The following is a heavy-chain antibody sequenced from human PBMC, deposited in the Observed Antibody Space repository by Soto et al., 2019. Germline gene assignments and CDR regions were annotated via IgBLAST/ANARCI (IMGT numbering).Heavy chain of an antibody. CDR2: ISGSGGNT. Sequence: EVQLLESGGGLDQPGGSLRLSCAASGFTFSNYAMTWVRQAPGKGLEWVSGISGSGGNTYYADSVKGRFTISRDNSKNTLYLQMNSLRAEDTAVYYCATAYRTSCSTTRCPFDPWGQGTLVTVPS. CDR3: ATAYRTSCSTTRCPFDP. J-gene: IGHJ5*02. CDR1: GFTFSNYA. V-gene: IGHV3-23*01. D-gene: IGHD2-2*01.